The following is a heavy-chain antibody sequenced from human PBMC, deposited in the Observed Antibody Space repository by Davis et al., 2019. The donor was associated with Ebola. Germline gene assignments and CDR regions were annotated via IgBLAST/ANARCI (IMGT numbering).Heavy chain of an antibody. V-gene: IGHV3-30*18. CDR3: AKSLAVDFDS. CDR2: ISYDGSNK. J-gene: IGHJ4*02. D-gene: IGHD3-3*02. CDR1: GFTFSSYG. Sequence: GGSLRLSCAASGFTFSSYGMHWVRQAPGTGLEWVAVISYDGSNKYYADSVKGRFTISRDNSKNTLYLQMNSLRAEDTAVYYCAKSLAVDFDSWGQGNLVTVSS.